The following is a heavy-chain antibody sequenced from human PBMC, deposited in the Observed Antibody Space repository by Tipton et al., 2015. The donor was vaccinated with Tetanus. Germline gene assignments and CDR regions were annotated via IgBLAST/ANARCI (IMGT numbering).Heavy chain of an antibody. Sequence: QLVQSGAELKKPGASVKVSCTASGYTFTGYYMYWVRQAPGQGLEWVGWIDPNSGDTIDAQNFQGRVTMTRDTSISTVYMELSRLRSDDTAVYYCARDRGDYIYYGMDVWGPGTTVTVSS. CDR2: IDPNSGDT. D-gene: IGHD3-22*01. CDR1: GYTFTGYY. CDR3: ARDRGDYIYYGMDV. J-gene: IGHJ6*02. V-gene: IGHV1-2*02.